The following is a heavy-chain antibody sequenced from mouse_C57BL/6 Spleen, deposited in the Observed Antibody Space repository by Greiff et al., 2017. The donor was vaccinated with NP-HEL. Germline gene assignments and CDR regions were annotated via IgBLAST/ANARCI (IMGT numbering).Heavy chain of an antibody. CDR3: ARGRTGYFDV. J-gene: IGHJ1*03. V-gene: IGHV1-69*01. CDR1: GYTFTSYW. Sequence: VQLQQPGAELVMPGASVKLSCKASGYTFTSYWMHWVKQRPGQGLEWIGEIDPSDSYTNYNQKFKGKSTLTVDKSSSTAYMQLSSLTSEDSAVYYCARGRTGYFDVWGTGTTVTVSS. CDR2: IDPSDSYT.